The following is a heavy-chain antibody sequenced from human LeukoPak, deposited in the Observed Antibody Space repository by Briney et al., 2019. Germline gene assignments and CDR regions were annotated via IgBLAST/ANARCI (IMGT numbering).Heavy chain of an antibody. CDR1: GFTFSSYG. V-gene: IGHV3-30*02. CDR2: IRYDGSNK. D-gene: IGHD2-2*01. Sequence: GGSLRLSCAASGFTFSSYGMHWVRQAPGKGLEWVAFIRYDGSNKYYADSVKGRFTISRDNSKNTLYLQMNSLRAEDTAVYYCARGVSRDIVVVPAAPPYYYYMDVWGKGTTVTVSS. CDR3: ARGVSRDIVVVPAAPPYYYYMDV. J-gene: IGHJ6*03.